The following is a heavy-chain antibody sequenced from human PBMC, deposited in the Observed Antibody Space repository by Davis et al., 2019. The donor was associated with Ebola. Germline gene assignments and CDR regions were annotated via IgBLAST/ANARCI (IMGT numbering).Heavy chain of an antibody. CDR3: ARPYGDYVLYHDAFDI. Sequence: SETLSLTCTVSGGSISSSSYYWGWIRQPPGKGLEWIGSIYYSGSTYYNPSLKSRVTISVDTSKNQFSLKLSSVTAADTAVYYCARPYGDYVLYHDAFDIWCQGTMVTVSS. D-gene: IGHD4-17*01. V-gene: IGHV4-39*01. J-gene: IGHJ3*02. CDR1: GGSISSSSYY. CDR2: IYYSGST.